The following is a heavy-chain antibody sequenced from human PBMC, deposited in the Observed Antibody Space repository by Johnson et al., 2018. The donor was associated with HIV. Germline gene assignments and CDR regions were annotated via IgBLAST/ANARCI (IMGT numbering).Heavy chain of an antibody. CDR1: GFTVSSNY. Sequence: MQLVESGGGLVQPGGSLRLSCAASGFTVSSNYMSWVRQAPGKGLEWVSAIGTAGDTYYPGSVKGRFTISRENAKNSLYLQMNSLRAEDTAVYYCARDQGVRRVVVFDDAFDVWGQGTMVTVSS. V-gene: IGHV3-13*01. CDR2: IGTAGDT. J-gene: IGHJ3*01. CDR3: ARDQGVRRVVVFDDAFDV. D-gene: IGHD2-15*01.